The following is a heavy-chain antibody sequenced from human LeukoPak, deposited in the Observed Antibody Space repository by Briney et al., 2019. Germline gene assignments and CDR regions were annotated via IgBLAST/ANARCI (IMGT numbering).Heavy chain of an antibody. CDR3: ARGGGYYGIDY. V-gene: IGHV3-30*14. CDR2: ISYDGSNK. CDR1: GFTLSSYA. J-gene: IGHJ4*02. D-gene: IGHD4-17*01. Sequence: PGGSLRLSCAASGFTLSSYAMHWVRQAPGKGLEWVAVISYDGSNKYYADSVKGRFTISRDNSKNTLYLQMNGLRAEDTAVYFCARGGGYYGIDYWGQGTLVTVSS.